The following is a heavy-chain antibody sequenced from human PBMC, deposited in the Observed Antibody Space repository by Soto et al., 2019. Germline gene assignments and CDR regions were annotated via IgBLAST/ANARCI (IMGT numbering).Heavy chain of an antibody. CDR1: GDSVSSDSAA. D-gene: IGHD1-26*01. V-gene: IGHV6-1*01. J-gene: IGHJ5*01. Sequence: QVHLQESGPGLVKPSQTLSVTCAISGDSVSSDSAAWNWIRKSPSRGLEWLGRTYYRSKWYNDYAVSLTSRITINLDTSKNQFSLQLNSVTPDDTAVYYCARAVETGSYYEAVFDSWGQGILVTVSS. CDR2: TYYRSKWYN. CDR3: ARAVETGSYYEAVFDS.